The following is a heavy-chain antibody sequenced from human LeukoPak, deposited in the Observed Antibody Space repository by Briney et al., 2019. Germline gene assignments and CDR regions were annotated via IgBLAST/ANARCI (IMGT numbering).Heavy chain of an antibody. CDR2: ISAYNGNT. CDR3: ASSLGGVIFFDY. Sequence: ASVKVSCKASGYTFTSYGISWVRQARGQGLEWMGWISAYNGNTNYAQKLQGRVTMTTDTSTSTAYMELRSLRTDDTAVYYCASSLGGVIFFDYWGQGTLVTVSS. CDR1: GYTFTSYG. V-gene: IGHV1-18*01. J-gene: IGHJ4*02. D-gene: IGHD3-16*01.